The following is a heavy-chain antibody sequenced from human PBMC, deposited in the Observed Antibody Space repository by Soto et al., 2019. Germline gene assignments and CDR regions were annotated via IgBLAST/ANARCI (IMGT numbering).Heavy chain of an antibody. V-gene: IGHV3-23*01. J-gene: IGHJ3*02. CDR2: ISGSGGST. CDR3: AKGGHDYGDYGFVGDPVTTVYDDAFDI. CDR1: GFTFSSYA. D-gene: IGHD4-17*01. Sequence: PGGSLRLSCAASGFTFSSYAMSWVRQAPWKGLEWVSAISGSGGSTYYADSVKGRFTISRDNSKNTLYLQMNSLRAEDTAVYYCAKGGHDYGDYGFVGDPVTTVYDDAFDIWGQGTMVTVSS.